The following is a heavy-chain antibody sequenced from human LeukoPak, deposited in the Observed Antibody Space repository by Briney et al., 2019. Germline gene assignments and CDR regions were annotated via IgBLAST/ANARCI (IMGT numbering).Heavy chain of an antibody. CDR1: GFTLSSYG. CDR3: ARDRSMSGWYIDL. V-gene: IGHV3-33*01. CDR2: IWYDGSNK. D-gene: IGHD2/OR15-2a*01. Sequence: PGRSLRLSCAASGFTLSSYGMHWVRQAPGKGLEWVAVIWYDGSNKYYPDSVQGRFTISRDNSKNTLYLQVNSLRAEDTAVYYCARDRSMSGWYIDLWGRGTLVTVFS. J-gene: IGHJ2*01.